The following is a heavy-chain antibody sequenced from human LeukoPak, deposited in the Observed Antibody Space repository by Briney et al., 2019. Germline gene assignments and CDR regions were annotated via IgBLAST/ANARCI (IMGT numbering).Heavy chain of an antibody. J-gene: IGHJ4*02. D-gene: IGHD5/OR15-5a*01. Sequence: GGSLRLSCAASGFTFSSYEMNWVRQAPGKGLEWVSYISSSGSTIYYADSVKGRFTISRNNAKNSLYLQMNSLRAEDTAVYYCARALGSTPFDYWGQGTLVTVSS. CDR2: ISSSGSTI. CDR3: ARALGSTPFDY. CDR1: GFTFSSYE. V-gene: IGHV3-48*03.